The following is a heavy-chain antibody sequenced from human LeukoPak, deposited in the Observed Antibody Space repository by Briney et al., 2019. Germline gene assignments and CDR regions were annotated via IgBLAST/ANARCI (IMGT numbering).Heavy chain of an antibody. CDR3: ARDPRGTHAY. D-gene: IGHD3-16*01. Sequence: GGSLRLSCTASGFSSYSLNWVRQAPGKGLEWVSSISSGSDYIYYADSVKGRFTISRDNAKNSLYLQMNSLRAKDTAIYYCARDPRGTHAYWGQGTLVTVSS. J-gene: IGHJ4*02. V-gene: IGHV3-21*01. CDR2: ISSGSDYI. CDR1: GFSSYS.